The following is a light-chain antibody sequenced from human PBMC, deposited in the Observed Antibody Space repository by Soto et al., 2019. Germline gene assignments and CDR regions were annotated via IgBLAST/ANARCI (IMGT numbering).Light chain of an antibody. CDR2: GHS. CDR1: SSNIGRGYD. CDR3: QSYDSSLSGYVV. V-gene: IGLV1-40*01. Sequence: QSVLTQPPSVSGAPGQRVTISCTGSSSNIGRGYDVHWYQQLPGTAPKLLIYGHSNRPSGVPDRFSGSKSGTSASLAITGLQAEDEADYYCQSYDSSLSGYVVFGGGTKLTVL. J-gene: IGLJ2*01.